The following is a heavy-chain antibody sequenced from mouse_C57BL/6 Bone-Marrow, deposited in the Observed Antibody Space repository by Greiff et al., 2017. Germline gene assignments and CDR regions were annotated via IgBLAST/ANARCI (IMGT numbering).Heavy chain of an antibody. CDR3: TRRGGYGNYEAY. D-gene: IGHD2-1*01. CDR1: GFTFSDAW. J-gene: IGHJ3*01. V-gene: IGHV6-6*01. CDR2: IRNKANNHAT. Sequence: EVMLVESGGGLVQPGGSMKLSCAASGFTFSDAWMDWVRQSPEKGLEWVAEIRNKANNHATYYAESVKGRFTISRDDSKSSVYLQMNSLRAEDTGIYYFTRRGGYGNYEAYWGQGTLVTVSA.